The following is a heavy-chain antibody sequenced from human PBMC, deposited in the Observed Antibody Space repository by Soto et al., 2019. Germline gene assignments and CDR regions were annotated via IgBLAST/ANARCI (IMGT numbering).Heavy chain of an antibody. CDR2: LIPIFGTA. CDR1: GGTFSSYA. CDR3: ARGERRDGYNFYAGSYYYGMDV. V-gene: IGHV1-69*13. Sequence: ASVKVSCKASGGTFSSYAISWVRQAPGQGLEWMGGLIPIFGTANYAQKFQGRVTITADESTSTAYMELSSLRSEDTAVYYCARGERRDGYNFYAGSYYYGMDVWGQGTTVTVSS. D-gene: IGHD5-12*01. J-gene: IGHJ6*02.